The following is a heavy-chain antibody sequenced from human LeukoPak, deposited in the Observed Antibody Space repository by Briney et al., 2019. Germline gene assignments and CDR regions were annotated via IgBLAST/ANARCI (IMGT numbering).Heavy chain of an antibody. CDR2: ISSSSSTI. D-gene: IGHD4-17*01. Sequence: GGSLRLSCAASGFTFSSYSMSWVRQAPGKGLEWVSYISSSSSTIYYADSVKGRFTISRDNAKNSLCLQMNSLRAEDTAVYFCARGSGDYVARPIDYWGQGTLVTVSS. J-gene: IGHJ4*02. CDR1: GFTFSSYS. CDR3: ARGSGDYVARPIDY. V-gene: IGHV3-48*01.